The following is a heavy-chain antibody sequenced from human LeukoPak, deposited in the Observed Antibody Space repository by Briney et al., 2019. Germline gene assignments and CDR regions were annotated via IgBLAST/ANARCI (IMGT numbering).Heavy chain of an antibody. Sequence: SETLSLTCTVYGGSFSGYYWSWIRQPPGKGLEWIGEINHSGSTNYNPSLKSRVTISVDTSKNQFSLRLSSVTAADTAVYYCARSWILNAFDIWGQGTMVTVSS. D-gene: IGHD5-12*01. J-gene: IGHJ3*02. CDR2: INHSGST. CDR1: GGSFSGYY. CDR3: ARSWILNAFDI. V-gene: IGHV4-34*01.